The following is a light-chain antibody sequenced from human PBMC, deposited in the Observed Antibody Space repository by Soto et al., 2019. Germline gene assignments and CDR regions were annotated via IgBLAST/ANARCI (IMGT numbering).Light chain of an antibody. J-gene: IGLJ2*01. CDR2: EDI. Sequence: QSALTQPASVSGSPGQSITISCTGTSNDVGSYNLVSWYQQHPGKAPKLLIYEDIERPSGVSHRFSGSKSGNTASLTISGLQTEDEADYYCCSYAGGSTVVFGGGTKLTVL. CDR3: CSYAGGSTVV. CDR1: SNDVGSYNL. V-gene: IGLV2-23*01.